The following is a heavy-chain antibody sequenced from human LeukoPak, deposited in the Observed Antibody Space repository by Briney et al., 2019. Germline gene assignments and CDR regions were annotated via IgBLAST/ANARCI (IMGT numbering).Heavy chain of an antibody. V-gene: IGHV7-4-1*02. CDR3: ARGRGYCSSTTCYAGYYFDY. CDR1: GYSFTEYA. J-gene: IGHJ4*02. D-gene: IGHD2-2*01. CDR2: INTNTGNL. Sequence: GASVKVSCKASGYSFTEYAINWVRQAPGQGLEWMGWINTNTGNLTYAQGFTGRFVFSLDTSVSTAYLQISSLKAEDTAVYYCARGRGYCSSTTCYAGYYFDYWGQGTLVTVSS.